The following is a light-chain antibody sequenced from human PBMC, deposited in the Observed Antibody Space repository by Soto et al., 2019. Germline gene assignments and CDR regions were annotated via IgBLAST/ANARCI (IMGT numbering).Light chain of an antibody. CDR2: DAS. J-gene: IGKJ2*01. V-gene: IGKV3D-20*01. CDR3: QHYGSSPYT. CDR1: QSVSSSY. Sequence: EIVLTQSPATLSLSPGERATLSCGASQSVSSSYLVWYQQKPGLAPRLLIYDASSRATGIPDRFSGSGSGTDFTLTISRLEPDDFAVYYCQHYGSSPYTFGQGTKLEIK.